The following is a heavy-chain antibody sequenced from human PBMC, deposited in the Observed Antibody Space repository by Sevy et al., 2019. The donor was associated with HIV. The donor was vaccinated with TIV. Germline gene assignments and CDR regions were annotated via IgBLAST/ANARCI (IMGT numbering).Heavy chain of an antibody. V-gene: IGHV3-33*08. D-gene: IGHD1-26*01. J-gene: IGHJ4*02. CDR3: ASGILDH. Sequence: GGSLRLSCVGSGFNFSDYSMHWVRQAPGKGLEWVAVIWYDGSNKYNEDSVKGRFTISRDKSKNTAYLQMNNLRVEDSAVYYCASGILDHWGQGALVTVSS. CDR2: IWYDGSNK. CDR1: GFNFSDYS.